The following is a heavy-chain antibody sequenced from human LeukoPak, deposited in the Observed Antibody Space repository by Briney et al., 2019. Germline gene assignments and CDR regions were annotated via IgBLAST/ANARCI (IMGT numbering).Heavy chain of an antibody. V-gene: IGHV1-46*01. CDR3: ARGYSSSSHWFDP. Sequence: ASVKVFCKASGHTFPSYYMHWVRQAPGQGLVWVGIINPSGGSKSYEQKFKGRVTMTRDMSTSTVYMELSSLRSEDTAVYYCARGYSSSSHWFDPWGQGTLVTVSS. J-gene: IGHJ5*02. CDR2: INPSGGSK. CDR1: GHTFPSYY. D-gene: IGHD6-6*01.